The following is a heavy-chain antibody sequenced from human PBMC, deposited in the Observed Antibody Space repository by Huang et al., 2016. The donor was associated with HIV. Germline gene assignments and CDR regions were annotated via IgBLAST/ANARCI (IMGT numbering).Heavy chain of an antibody. Sequence: QVQLVQSGPEMKKPGASVNVSCKASGYTFFTYSISWVRPASGQGLEWMGWVSTYNGHTNYAQKFQGRLTLTTEVSTSSAYMELKNLRSDDTAVYYCARFRGPQVTLNWLDPWGQGTLVTVSS. J-gene: IGHJ5*02. CDR2: VSTYNGHT. V-gene: IGHV1-18*01. CDR1: GYTFFTYS. CDR3: ARFRGPQVTLNWLDP. D-gene: IGHD3-10*01.